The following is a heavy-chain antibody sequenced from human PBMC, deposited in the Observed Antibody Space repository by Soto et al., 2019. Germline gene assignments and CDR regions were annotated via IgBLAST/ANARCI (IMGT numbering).Heavy chain of an antibody. V-gene: IGHV3-48*02. J-gene: IGHJ5*02. CDR1: GFTFSQFN. CDR2: ISKDSTTM. Sequence: GGSLRLSCAISGFTFSQFNMNWVRQAPGKGLEWVAFISKDSTTMYYAASVKGRFTVSRDNAVNSLNLQMNSLRDDDTAVYYCARDGGNWLGPWGQGTLVTVYS. CDR3: ARDGGNWLGP. D-gene: IGHD3-16*01.